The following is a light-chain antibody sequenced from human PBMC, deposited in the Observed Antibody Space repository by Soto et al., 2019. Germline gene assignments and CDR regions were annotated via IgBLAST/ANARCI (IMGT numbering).Light chain of an antibody. J-gene: IGKJ4*01. V-gene: IGKV3-11*01. CDR2: DAS. CDR1: QRVSSF. CDR3: QQRTNWPPALS. Sequence: EIVLTQSPATLSLSPGEIATLSCRASQRVSSFLAWYEQKPGQTPRLLIYDASKRATGIPVRSSDSGSGTDITLTSSSLEPEDFAVYYCQQRTNWPPALSFGGGTKVEI.